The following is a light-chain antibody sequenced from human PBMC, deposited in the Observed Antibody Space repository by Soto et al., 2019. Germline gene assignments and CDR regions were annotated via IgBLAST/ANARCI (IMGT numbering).Light chain of an antibody. CDR3: TSYTGSNTYV. V-gene: IGLV2-14*01. J-gene: IGLJ1*01. CDR2: DVS. CDR1: SSDVGLYNY. Sequence: QSALTQPASVSGSPGQSITISCTGTSSDVGLYNYVSWFQQLSGKDPKLFIYDVSLRPSGVSNRFSDSKSGYSASLPISWLHAEDEDDYYCTSYTGSNTYVFGTGTKLTVL.